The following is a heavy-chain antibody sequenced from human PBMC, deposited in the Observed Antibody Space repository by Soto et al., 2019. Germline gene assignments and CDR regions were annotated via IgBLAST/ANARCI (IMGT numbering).Heavy chain of an antibody. CDR3: ARARWEDCSGGSCYQPVLDY. CDR1: GYTFTSYY. CDR2: INPSGGST. V-gene: IGHV1-46*01. Sequence: ASVKVSCKASGYTFTSYYMHWVRQAPGQGLEWMGIINPSGGSTSYAQKFQGRVTMTRDTSTSTVYMELSSLRSEDTAVYYCARARWEDCSGGSCYQPVLDYWGRGSLVTVSS. J-gene: IGHJ4*02. D-gene: IGHD2-15*01.